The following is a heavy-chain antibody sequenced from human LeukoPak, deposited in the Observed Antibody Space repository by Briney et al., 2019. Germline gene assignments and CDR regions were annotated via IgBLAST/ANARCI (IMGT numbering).Heavy chain of an antibody. V-gene: IGHV3-30*18. CDR1: GFTFSTYA. CDR3: AKGGEMATIEESDY. D-gene: IGHD5-24*01. Sequence: GGSLRLSCAASGFTFSTYAMRWVRQAPGRGLEWVTVISYDGSIKYYADSVKGRFTISRDNSKNTVYLQMHSLRDEDTAVYYCAKGGEMATIEESDYWGQGTLVTVSS. J-gene: IGHJ4*02. CDR2: ISYDGSIK.